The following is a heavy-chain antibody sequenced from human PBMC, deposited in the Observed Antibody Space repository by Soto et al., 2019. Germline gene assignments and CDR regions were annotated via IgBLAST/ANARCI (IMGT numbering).Heavy chain of an antibody. Sequence: ASVKVSCKASGYTFTSYDINWVRHATGQGLEWMGWMNPNSGNTGYTQKFQGRVTMTRNTSISTAYMELSSLRSEDTAVYYCARFTFGGVDAFDIWGQGTMVTVSS. D-gene: IGHD3-16*01. CDR2: MNPNSGNT. V-gene: IGHV1-8*01. CDR3: ARFTFGGVDAFDI. CDR1: GYTFTSYD. J-gene: IGHJ3*02.